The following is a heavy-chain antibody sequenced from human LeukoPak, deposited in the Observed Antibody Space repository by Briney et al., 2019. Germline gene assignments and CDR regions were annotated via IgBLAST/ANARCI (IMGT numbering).Heavy chain of an antibody. CDR2: INAGNGNT. V-gene: IGHV1-3*01. D-gene: IGHD6-13*01. Sequence: ASVTASCKASGYTFTSYAMHWVRQAPGQRLEWMGWINAGNGNTKYSQKFQGRVTITRDTSASTGYMELSSLRSEDTAVYYCARDSTLIAAAGSGVDYWGQGTLVTVSS. CDR3: ARDSTLIAAAGSGVDY. CDR1: GYTFTSYA. J-gene: IGHJ4*02.